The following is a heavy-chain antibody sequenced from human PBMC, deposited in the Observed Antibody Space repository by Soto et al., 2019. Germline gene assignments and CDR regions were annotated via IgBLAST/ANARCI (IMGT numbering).Heavy chain of an antibody. CDR2: IYTSGST. Sequence: PWETLSVTCTVSGGSISSYYWSWIRQPAGKGLEWIGRIYTSGSTNYNPSLKSRVTMSVDTSKNQFSLKLSSVTAADTAVHYCARDQGLRYFDWLSHYYHYGMDVWGQGTTVTVSS. CDR1: GGSISSYY. D-gene: IGHD3-9*01. J-gene: IGHJ6*02. V-gene: IGHV4-4*07. CDR3: ARDQGLRYFDWLSHYYHYGMDV.